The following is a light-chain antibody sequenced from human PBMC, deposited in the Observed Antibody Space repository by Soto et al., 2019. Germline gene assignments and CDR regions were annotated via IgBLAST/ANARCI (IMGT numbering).Light chain of an antibody. CDR2: DTD. V-gene: IGLV7-46*01. Sequence: QAVVTQEPSLTVSPGGTVTLTCGSSTGAVTRTHYPYWFQQKPGQAPRTLIYDTDNRYSWTPARFSGSLLGGQAALTLSGAQPEDEADYYCLLLYSGPRRVFGAGTKLTVL. CDR1: TGAVTRTHY. J-gene: IGLJ1*01. CDR3: LLLYSGPRRV.